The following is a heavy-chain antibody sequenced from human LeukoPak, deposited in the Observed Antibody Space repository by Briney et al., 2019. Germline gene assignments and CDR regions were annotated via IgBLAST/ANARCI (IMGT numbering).Heavy chain of an antibody. J-gene: IGHJ5*02. CDR3: AKDYSGSYTVFWSGYYWFDP. CDR2: IRYDGSNK. V-gene: IGHV3-30*02. CDR1: GFTFDDYA. D-gene: IGHD3-3*01. Sequence: PGGSLRLSCAASGFTFDDYAMHWVRQAPGKGLEWVAFIRYDGSNKYYADSVKGRFTISRDNSKNTLYLQMNSLRAEDTAVYYCAKDYSGSYTVFWSGYYWFDPWGQGTLVTVSS.